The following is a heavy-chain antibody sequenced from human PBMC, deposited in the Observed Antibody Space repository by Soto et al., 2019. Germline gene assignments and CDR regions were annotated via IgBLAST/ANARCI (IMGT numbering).Heavy chain of an antibody. D-gene: IGHD6-19*01. Sequence: QVQLVESGGGVVQPGRSLRLSCAASGFTFSSYGMHWVRQAPGKGLEWVAVISYDGSNKYYADSVKGRFTISRDNSKNTLYLQMNSLRAEDTAVYYCAKDQGVAVAGHYYYGMDVWGQGTTVTVSS. CDR2: ISYDGSNK. J-gene: IGHJ6*02. CDR1: GFTFSSYG. CDR3: AKDQGVAVAGHYYYGMDV. V-gene: IGHV3-30*18.